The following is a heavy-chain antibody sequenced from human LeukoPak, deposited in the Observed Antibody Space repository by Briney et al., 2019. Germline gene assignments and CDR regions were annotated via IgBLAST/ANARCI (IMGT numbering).Heavy chain of an antibody. J-gene: IGHJ4*02. Sequence: SGGSLRLSCAASGFTFSSYGMHWVRQAPGKGLEWVAFIRYDGSNKYYEDSVKGRFTISRDNSKNTLYLQMNSLRAEDTAVYYCAKDLMYCSGGSCYKTDYWGQGTLVTVSS. CDR3: AKDLMYCSGGSCYKTDY. CDR1: GFTFSSYG. V-gene: IGHV3-30*02. CDR2: IRYDGSNK. D-gene: IGHD2-15*01.